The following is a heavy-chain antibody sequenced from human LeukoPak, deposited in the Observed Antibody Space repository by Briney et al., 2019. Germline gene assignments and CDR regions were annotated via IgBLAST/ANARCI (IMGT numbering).Heavy chain of an antibody. CDR3: AKGYYASGSSLSAFDS. V-gene: IGHV3-23*01. Sequence: GGSLRLSCAASGFSVTTNYMSWVRQAPGKGLEWVSVIRSSGDSAYYADFVKGRFTISRDNSKNTLYLQMNSLRAEDTAVYYCAKGYYASGSSLSAFDSWGQGTLVTVSS. D-gene: IGHD3-10*01. J-gene: IGHJ4*02. CDR1: GFSVTTNY. CDR2: IRSSGDSA.